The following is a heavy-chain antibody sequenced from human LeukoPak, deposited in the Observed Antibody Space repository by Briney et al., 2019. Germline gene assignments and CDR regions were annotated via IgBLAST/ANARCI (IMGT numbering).Heavy chain of an antibody. J-gene: IGHJ4*02. CDR2: INHSGST. V-gene: IGHV4-34*01. CDR1: GESFSGYS. D-gene: IGHD6-6*01. CDR3: ARGVGSSPRDY. Sequence: SETLSLTCAVSGESFSGYSWSWIRQPPGKGLEWIGEINHSGSTNYNPSLKSRVTISVDTSKSQFSLKLSSVTAADTAVYHCARGVGSSPRDYWGQGSLVTVSS.